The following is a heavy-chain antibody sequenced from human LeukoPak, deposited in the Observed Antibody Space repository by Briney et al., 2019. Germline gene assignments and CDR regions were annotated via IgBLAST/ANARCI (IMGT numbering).Heavy chain of an antibody. J-gene: IGHJ3*02. CDR1: GFTFSSYD. CDR2: IGTAGDT. V-gene: IGHV3-13*01. CDR3: ARGIAVAGTDAFDI. Sequence: GGSLRLSCAASGFTFSSYDMHWVRQATGKGLEWVSAIGTAGDTYYPGSVKGRFTISRENAKNSLYLQMNSLRAGDTAVYYCARGIAVAGTDAFDIWGQGTMVIVSS. D-gene: IGHD6-19*01.